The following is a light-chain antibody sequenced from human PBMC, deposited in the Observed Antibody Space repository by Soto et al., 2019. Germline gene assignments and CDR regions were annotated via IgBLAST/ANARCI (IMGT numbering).Light chain of an antibody. Sequence: QSALTQPPSASGSPGQSVTISCTGTSSDVSDYNYVSWYQQHPGKAPKLMIYEVSKRPSGVPDRFSGSKSGNTASLTVSGLQAEDEADYYCSSYAGSLYVFGTGTKLTVL. J-gene: IGLJ1*01. CDR2: EVS. CDR1: SSDVSDYNY. V-gene: IGLV2-8*01. CDR3: SSYAGSLYV.